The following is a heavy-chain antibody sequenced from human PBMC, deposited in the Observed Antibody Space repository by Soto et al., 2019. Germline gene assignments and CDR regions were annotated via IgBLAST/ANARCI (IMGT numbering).Heavy chain of an antibody. V-gene: IGHV4-31*03. CDR2: IYYSGST. Sequence: PSETLSLTCTFSCGSIISGGYYWSWIRQHPGKGLGWIGYIYYSGSTYYNPSLKSRVTISVDTSKNQFSLKLSSVTAADTAVYYCARAAAAGTEWFDPWGQGTLVTVSS. CDR1: CGSIISGGYY. J-gene: IGHJ5*02. D-gene: IGHD6-13*01. CDR3: ARAAAAGTEWFDP.